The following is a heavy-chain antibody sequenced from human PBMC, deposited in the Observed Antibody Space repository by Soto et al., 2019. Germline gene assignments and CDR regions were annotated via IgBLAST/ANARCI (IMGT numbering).Heavy chain of an antibody. D-gene: IGHD3-3*01. J-gene: IGHJ6*02. CDR2: ISSSGSTI. CDR1: GFTFSSYE. V-gene: IGHV3-48*03. CDR3: ARERVLRFLEWSPTGMDV. Sequence: GGSLRLSCAASGFTFSSYEMNWVRQAPGTGLEWVSYISSSGSTIYYADSVKGRFTISRDNAKNSLYLQMNSLRAEDTAVYYCARERVLRFLEWSPTGMDVWGQGTTVTVS.